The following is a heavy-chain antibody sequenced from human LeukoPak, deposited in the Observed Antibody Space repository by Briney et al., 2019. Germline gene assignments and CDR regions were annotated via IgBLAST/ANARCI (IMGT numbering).Heavy chain of an antibody. V-gene: IGHV6-1*01. Sequence: SQTLSLTCAISGGCVTSNSCAWNWIRHAKGRDFDWLGRTYYRSNWYNSYAVSVKSRITINPDTSKNQFSLQLNSVTPEDTAVYYCAGSSGWYYGMDVWGQGTTVTVSS. D-gene: IGHD6-19*01. CDR3: AGSSGWYYGMDV. J-gene: IGHJ6*02. CDR1: GGCVTSNSCA. CDR2: TYYRSNWYN.